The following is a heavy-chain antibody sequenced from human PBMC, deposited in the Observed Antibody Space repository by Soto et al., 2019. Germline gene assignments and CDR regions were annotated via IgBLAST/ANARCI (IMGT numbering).Heavy chain of an antibody. D-gene: IGHD2-15*01. J-gene: IGHJ4*02. V-gene: IGHV3-15*01. CDR1: GFTFNNGW. CDR3: TTDSTQTFCDGGPCYSLQTKIHDS. Sequence: EVQLVESGGGLVKPGGSLRLSCAASGFTFNNGWMSWVRQAPGKGLEWIGRIKSRIAGGTTDYSAPVQGRFTISRDDSKDTLYLQMNSLKTEDTAVSYCTTDSTQTFCDGGPCYSLQTKIHDSWGQGTPVTVSS. CDR2: IKSRIAGGTT.